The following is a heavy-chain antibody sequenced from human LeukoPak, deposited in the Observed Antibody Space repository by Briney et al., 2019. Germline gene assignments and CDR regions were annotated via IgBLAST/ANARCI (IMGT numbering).Heavy chain of an antibody. V-gene: IGHV3-74*01. CDR2: IDNNGRST. D-gene: IGHD3-10*02. CDR3: AELGITMIGGV. CDR1: GFTFTNYW. Sequence: SGGSLRLSCAASGFTFTNYWMHWVRQAPGKGLVWVSHIDNNGRSTYYADSVKGRFTISRDNAKNTLYLQMNSLRAEDTAVYYCAELGITMIGGVWGKGTTVTISS. J-gene: IGHJ6*04.